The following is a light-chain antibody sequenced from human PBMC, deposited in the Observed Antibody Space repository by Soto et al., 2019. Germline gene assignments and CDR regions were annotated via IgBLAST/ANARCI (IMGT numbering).Light chain of an antibody. V-gene: IGKV1-39*01. CDR3: QQSYRTPWT. CDR2: AAS. CDR1: QSISSY. Sequence: DIQMTQSPSSLSASVGDRVTITCRASQSISSYLNWYQQKPGKAPKLLIYAASSLQSGVPSRFSGSGSGTDFTLSISSMQPVDFATYYCQQSYRTPWTFGQGTKVENK. J-gene: IGKJ1*01.